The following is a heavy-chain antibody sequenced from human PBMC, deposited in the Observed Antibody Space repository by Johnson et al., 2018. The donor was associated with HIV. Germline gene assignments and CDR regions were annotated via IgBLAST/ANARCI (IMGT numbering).Heavy chain of an antibody. Sequence: QMLLVESGGGVVQPGGSLRLSCAASGFTFSSYGMHWVRQAPGKGLEWVAFIRYDGSNKYYADSVKGRFTISRDNSKNTLYLQMNSLRAEDTAVYYCAKEQSVVVSGIGAFDIWGQGTMVTVSS. CDR1: GFTFSSYG. CDR2: IRYDGSNK. V-gene: IGHV3-30*02. D-gene: IGHD3-22*01. CDR3: AKEQSVVVSGIGAFDI. J-gene: IGHJ3*02.